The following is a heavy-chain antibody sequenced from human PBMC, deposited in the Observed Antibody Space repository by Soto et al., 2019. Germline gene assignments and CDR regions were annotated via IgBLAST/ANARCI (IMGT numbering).Heavy chain of an antibody. V-gene: IGHV3-30*18. J-gene: IGHJ4*02. CDR1: GFTFSSYG. CDR3: AKEFDGTLWFDY. CDR2: ISYDGSNK. Sequence: GGSLRLSCAASGFTFSSYGMHWVRQAPGKGLEWVAVISYDGSNKYYADSVKGRFTISRDNSKNTLYLQMNSLRAEDTAVYYCAKEFDGTLWFDYWGQGTLVTVSS. D-gene: IGHD6-13*01.